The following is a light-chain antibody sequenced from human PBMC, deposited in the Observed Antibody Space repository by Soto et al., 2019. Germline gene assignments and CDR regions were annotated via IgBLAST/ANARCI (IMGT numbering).Light chain of an antibody. CDR3: QQSYSTTIT. Sequence: DIPMTQSPSTLSGSVGDRVTITCRASQTISSWLAWYQQKPGKAPKLLIYKASTLKSGVPSRFSGSGSGTDFTLTISSLQPEDFATYYCQQSYSTTITFGQGTRLEIK. CDR1: QTISSW. J-gene: IGKJ5*01. V-gene: IGKV1-5*03. CDR2: KAS.